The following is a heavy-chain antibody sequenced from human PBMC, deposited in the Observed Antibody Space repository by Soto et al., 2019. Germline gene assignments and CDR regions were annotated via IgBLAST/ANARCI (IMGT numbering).Heavy chain of an antibody. Sequence: QVQLVQSGAEVKKPGSSVKVSCKAPGGTFSSYAISWVRQAPGQGLEWMGGIIPIFGTANYAQKFQGRVTSTADESTSTGYMELSSRRSEDTAVYYCARTQGGSTSLDIYDYYYYGMDVWGQGTTVTVSS. J-gene: IGHJ6*02. V-gene: IGHV1-69*01. CDR3: ARTQGGSTSLDIYDYYYYGMDV. CDR2: IIPIFGTA. CDR1: GGTFSSYA. D-gene: IGHD2-2*01.